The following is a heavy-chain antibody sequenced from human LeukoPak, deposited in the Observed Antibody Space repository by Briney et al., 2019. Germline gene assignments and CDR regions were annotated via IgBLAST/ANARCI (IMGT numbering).Heavy chain of an antibody. Sequence: ASVKVSCKASGGAFSSFAINWVRQAPGKGLEWMGSFDPEDGETIYAQKFQGRVTMTEDTSTDTVYMDLSSLRSEDTAVYYCAIDILTGYDYGMDVWGQGTTVTVSS. V-gene: IGHV1-24*01. J-gene: IGHJ6*02. CDR2: FDPEDGET. CDR1: GGAFSSFA. CDR3: AIDILTGYDYGMDV. D-gene: IGHD3-9*01.